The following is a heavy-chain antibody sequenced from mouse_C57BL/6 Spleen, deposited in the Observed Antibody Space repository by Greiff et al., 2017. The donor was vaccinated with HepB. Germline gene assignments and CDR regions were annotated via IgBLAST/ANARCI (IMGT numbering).Heavy chain of an antibody. CDR2: ISYDGSN. D-gene: IGHD1-1*01. CDR1: GYSITSGYY. Sequence: EVQLQESGPGLVKPSQSLSLTCSVTGYSITSGYYWNWIRQFPGNKLEWMGYISYDGSNNYNPSLKNRISITRDTSKNQFFLKLNSVTTEDTATYYCARITTVPYAMDYWGQGTSVTVSS. J-gene: IGHJ4*01. V-gene: IGHV3-6*01. CDR3: ARITTVPYAMDY.